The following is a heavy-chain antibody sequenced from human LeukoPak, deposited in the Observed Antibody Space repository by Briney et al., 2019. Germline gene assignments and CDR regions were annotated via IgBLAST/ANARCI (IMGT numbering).Heavy chain of an antibody. CDR1: GGSISSYY. D-gene: IGHD3-10*01. CDR3: AREALVRGDPYYYYYMDV. V-gene: IGHV4-59*01. J-gene: IGHJ6*03. Sequence: SETLSLTCTVSGGSISSYYWSWIRQPPGKGLEWIGYIYYSGSTNYNPSLKSRVTISVDTSKNQFSLKLSSVTAADTAVYYCAREALVRGDPYYYYYMDVWGKGTTVTISS. CDR2: IYYSGST.